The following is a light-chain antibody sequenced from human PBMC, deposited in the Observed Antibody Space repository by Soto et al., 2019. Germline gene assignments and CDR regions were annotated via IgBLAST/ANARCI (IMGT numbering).Light chain of an antibody. CDR3: QQYNNWPPWT. J-gene: IGKJ1*01. CDR1: QSVSSN. CDR2: GAS. V-gene: IGKV3-15*01. Sequence: VMTQSPATLSVSPGERATLSCRASQSVSSNLAWYQQKPGQAPRLLIYGASTRATGIPARFSGSGSGTEFTLTISSLQSQDFAVYYCQQYNNWPPWTFGQGTKVDI.